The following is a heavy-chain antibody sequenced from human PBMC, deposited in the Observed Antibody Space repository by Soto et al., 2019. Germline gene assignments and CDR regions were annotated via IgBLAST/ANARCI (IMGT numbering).Heavy chain of an antibody. CDR1: KFTFSNFA. V-gene: IGHV3-30-3*01. Sequence: QVQLVESGGGVVQPGRSLRLSCAASKFTFSNFAMHWVRQAPGKGLEWVTIISYDGNTKYYADSVKGRFTISRDNSKNMLYLQMNSLRAEDTALYYCARDSYDFWSGYLTGGGMDVWGQGTTVTVSS. D-gene: IGHD3-3*01. CDR3: ARDSYDFWSGYLTGGGMDV. CDR2: ISYDGNTK. J-gene: IGHJ6*02.